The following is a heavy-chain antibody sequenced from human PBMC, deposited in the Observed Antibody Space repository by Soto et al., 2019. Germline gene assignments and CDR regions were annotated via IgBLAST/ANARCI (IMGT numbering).Heavy chain of an antibody. CDR2: IVVGSGNT. J-gene: IGHJ4*02. CDR3: AADGYCSGGSCYGTDY. V-gene: IGHV1-58*02. Sequence: GASVKVSCKASGFTFTSSAIQWVRQARGQRLEWIGWIVVGSGNTNYAQKFQERVTITRDMSTSTAYMELSSLRSEDTAVYYCAADGYCSGGSCYGTDYWGQGTLVTVSS. CDR1: GFTFTSSA. D-gene: IGHD2-15*01.